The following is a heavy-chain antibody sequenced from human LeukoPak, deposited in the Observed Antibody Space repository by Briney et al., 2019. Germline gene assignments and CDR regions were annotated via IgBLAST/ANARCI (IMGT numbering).Heavy chain of an antibody. Sequence: SETLSLTCAVSGGSISSGGYSWSWIRQPPGKGLEWIGYIYHSGSTYYNPSLRSRVTVSVDTSKNQFSLRLSSVTAADTAVYYCARHGNLRFLEWFIDYWGQGTLVTVSS. J-gene: IGHJ4*02. CDR2: IYHSGST. V-gene: IGHV4-30-2*03. D-gene: IGHD3-3*01. CDR3: ARHGNLRFLEWFIDY. CDR1: GGSISSGGYS.